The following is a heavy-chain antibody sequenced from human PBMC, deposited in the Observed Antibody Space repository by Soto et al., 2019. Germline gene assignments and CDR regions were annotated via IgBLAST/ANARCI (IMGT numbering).Heavy chain of an antibody. CDR3: VRASGTWYNFAH. Sequence: SETLSLTCSVSGDSVSSGDYYWSWIRQSPGKGLEWIGYIYNSGSTVYSPSLKSRVTISVDTSKNQLSLKLSSVTAADTAAYYCVRASGTWYNFAHWGQGTQVTVSS. CDR1: GDSVSSGDYY. CDR2: IYNSGST. V-gene: IGHV4-61*08. J-gene: IGHJ4*02. D-gene: IGHD6-13*01.